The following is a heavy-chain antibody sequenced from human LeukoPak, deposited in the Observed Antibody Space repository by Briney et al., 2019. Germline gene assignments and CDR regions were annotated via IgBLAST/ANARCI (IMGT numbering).Heavy chain of an antibody. Sequence: GGSLRLSCAASGFTFSSYAMSWVRQAPGKGLEWVSAISGSVRSTYYADSVKGRFTIPRDNSKNTLYLQMNSLRADDTGVYYCAKAREVGGWEYFQHWGQGTLVTVSS. J-gene: IGHJ1*01. D-gene: IGHD6-19*01. V-gene: IGHV3-23*01. CDR2: ISGSVRST. CDR3: AKAREVGGWEYFQH. CDR1: GFTFSSYA.